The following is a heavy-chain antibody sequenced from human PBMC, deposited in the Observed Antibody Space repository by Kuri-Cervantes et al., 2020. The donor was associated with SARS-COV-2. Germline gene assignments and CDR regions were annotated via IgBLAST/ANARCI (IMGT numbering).Heavy chain of an antibody. J-gene: IGHJ4*02. CDR3: AMYFYGSGNYHDTLDK. Sequence: ASVKVSCKSSGLTFVNYAMHWVRQAPGQRLEWMGWINAGNGDTKISQKFQGRVTITRDIFADTAYMDLSSLRSEDTAVYYGAMYFYGSGNYHDTLDKWGQGTLVTVSS. D-gene: IGHD3-10*01. CDR2: INAGNGDT. V-gene: IGHV1-3*01. CDR1: GLTFVNYA.